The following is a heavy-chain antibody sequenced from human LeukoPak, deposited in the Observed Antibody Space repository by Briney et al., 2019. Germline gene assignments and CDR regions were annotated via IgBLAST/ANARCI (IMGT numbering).Heavy chain of an antibody. CDR1: GFTFSSYS. Sequence: PGGSLRLSCAASGFTFSSYSMNWVRQAPGKGLEWVSSISSSSNYIYYADSVKGRFTISRDNAKDSLHLQMNSLRAEDTAVYYCAREGTYYGYWGQGTLVTVSS. V-gene: IGHV3-21*01. CDR3: AREGTYYGY. CDR2: ISSSSNYI. J-gene: IGHJ4*02. D-gene: IGHD3-10*01.